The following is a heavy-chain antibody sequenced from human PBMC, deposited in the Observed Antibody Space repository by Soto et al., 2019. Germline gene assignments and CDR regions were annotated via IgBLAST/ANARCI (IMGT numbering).Heavy chain of an antibody. Sequence: PSETLXXXXTVSGGSISSRSYYWSWIRQPPGKGLEWIGSIYYSGKTYFNTSLNSRVTMSADTSKSQFSLKLSSVTAADTAMYYFARVISSSSSLGLPYYYYGMDVWGQGTTVTVSS. CDR1: GGSISSRSYY. D-gene: IGHD6-6*01. J-gene: IGHJ6*02. CDR3: ARVISSSSSLGLPYYYYGMDV. CDR2: IYYSGKT. V-gene: IGHV4-39*01.